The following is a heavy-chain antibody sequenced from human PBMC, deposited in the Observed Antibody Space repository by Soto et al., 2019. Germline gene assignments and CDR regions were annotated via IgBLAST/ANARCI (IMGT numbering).Heavy chain of an antibody. CDR1: GGSISSGDYY. Sequence: SETLSLTCNVSGGSISSGDYYWSWIRQPPGKGLEWIGYIYYSGSTYYNPSLKRRVTITVDTSKTQFSLKLSSVTAADTAVYYCARGRQYQLLRFDPWGQGPLVTVSS. V-gene: IGHV4-30-4*01. J-gene: IGHJ5*02. CDR2: IYYSGST. CDR3: ARGRQYQLLRFDP. D-gene: IGHD2-2*01.